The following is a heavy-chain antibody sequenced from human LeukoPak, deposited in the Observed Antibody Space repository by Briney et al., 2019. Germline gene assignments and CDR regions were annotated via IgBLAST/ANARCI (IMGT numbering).Heavy chain of an antibody. D-gene: IGHD3-22*01. CDR1: GYTFTGYY. CDR2: ITPNSGGT. Sequence: GASVKVSCKASGYTFTGYYMPWVRQAPGQGLEWMGRITPNSGGTNYAQKFQGRVTMTRDTTTSTAYMELSSLRSDDTAVYYWAAYDSSGYYYARGSLDYWGQGTLVTVSS. CDR3: AAYDSSGYYYARGSLDY. V-gene: IGHV1-2*06. J-gene: IGHJ4*02.